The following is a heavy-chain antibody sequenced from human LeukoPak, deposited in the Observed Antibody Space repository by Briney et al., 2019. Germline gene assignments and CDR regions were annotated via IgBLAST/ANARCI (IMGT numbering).Heavy chain of an antibody. J-gene: IGHJ4*02. CDR1: GFTFSSYD. Sequence: GGSLRLSCAAPGFTFSSYDMHWVRQATGKGLEWVSAIGTAGDTYYPGSVKGRFTISRENAKNSLYLQMNSLRAGDTAVYYCARDRAGGGAGGFDYWGQGTLVTVSS. D-gene: IGHD1-26*01. V-gene: IGHV3-13*01. CDR2: IGTAGDT. CDR3: ARDRAGGGAGGFDY.